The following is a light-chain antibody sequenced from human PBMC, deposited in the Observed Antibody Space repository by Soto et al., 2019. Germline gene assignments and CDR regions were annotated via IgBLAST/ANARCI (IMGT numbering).Light chain of an antibody. CDR1: QRVSSDY. J-gene: IGKJ3*01. CDR2: GAS. CDR3: QQYGNKPGMT. V-gene: IGKV3-20*01. Sequence: EIVLTQSPGTLSLSPGERATVSCRASQRVSSDYLAWYQQRPDQAPRLLIYGASSRATGTPDRFSGSGSGTDFTLTISRLEPEDFAVYYCQQYGNKPGMTFGPGTKVEMK.